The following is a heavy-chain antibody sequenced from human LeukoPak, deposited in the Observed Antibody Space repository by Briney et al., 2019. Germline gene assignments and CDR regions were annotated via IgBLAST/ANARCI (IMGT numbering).Heavy chain of an antibody. V-gene: IGHV3-74*01. CDR2: IDTDGSNR. CDR3: ARDRSFDY. CDR1: GFTFSSYW. Sequence: GGSLRLSCAASGFTFSSYWMHWVRQTLGKGLVWVSRIDTDGSNRNYADSVKGRFTISRDNAKNSLYLQMNSLRAEDTAVYYCARDRSFDYWGQGTLVTVSS. J-gene: IGHJ4*02.